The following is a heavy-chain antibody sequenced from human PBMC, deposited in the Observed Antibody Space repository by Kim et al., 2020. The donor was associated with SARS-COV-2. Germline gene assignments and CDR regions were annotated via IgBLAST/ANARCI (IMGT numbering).Heavy chain of an antibody. Sequence: GGSLRLSCAASGFTFSSYAMHWVRQAPGKGLEYVSAISSNGGSTYYANPVKGRFTISRDNSKNTLYLQMGSLRAEDMAVYYCARDYGDSTYFAEYCGQGT. CDR2: ISSNGGST. J-gene: IGHJ1*01. V-gene: IGHV3-64*01. CDR1: GFTFSSYA. D-gene: IGHD4-17*01. CDR3: ARDYGDSTYFAEY.